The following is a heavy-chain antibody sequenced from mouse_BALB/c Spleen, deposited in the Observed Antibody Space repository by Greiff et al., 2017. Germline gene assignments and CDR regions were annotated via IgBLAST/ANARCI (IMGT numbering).Heavy chain of an antibody. J-gene: IGHJ1*01. V-gene: IGHV1-69*01. CDR1: GYTFTDYW. CDR2: IDTSDSYT. CDR3: ARDYGYGDWYFDV. D-gene: IGHD1-2*01. Sequence: VQLQQPGAELVMPGASVKMSCKASGYTFTDYWMHWVKQRPGQGLEWIGAIDTSDSYTSYNQKFKGKATLTVDESSSTAYMQLSSLTSEDSAVYYCARDYGYGDWYFDVWGAGTTVTVSS.